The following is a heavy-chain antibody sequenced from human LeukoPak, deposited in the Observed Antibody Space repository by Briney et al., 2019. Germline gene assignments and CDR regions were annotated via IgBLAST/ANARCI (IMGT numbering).Heavy chain of an antibody. CDR2: INPSGGST. CDR3: ARTYSSGPTLDY. D-gene: IGHD6-19*01. V-gene: IGHV1-46*02. Sequence: ASVKVSCKASGYTFNSYYMHWVRQAPGQGLEWMGIINPSGGSTSYAQKFQGRVTMTRDTSTSTVYMELSSLRSEDTAVYYCARTYSSGPTLDYWGQGTLVTVSS. CDR1: GYTFNSYY. J-gene: IGHJ4*02.